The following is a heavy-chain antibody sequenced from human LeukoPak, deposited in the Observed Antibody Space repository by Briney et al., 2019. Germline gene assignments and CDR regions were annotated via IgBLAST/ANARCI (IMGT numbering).Heavy chain of an antibody. CDR1: GGTFSSYA. J-gene: IGHJ5*02. Sequence: GASVKVSCKASGGTFSSYAISWVRQAPGQGLEWMGGIIPIFGTANYAQKFQGRVTITADESTSTAYMELSSLRSEDTAVYYCAREDIVVVPAAIRGNWFDPWGQGTLVTVSS. CDR2: IIPIFGTA. V-gene: IGHV1-69*13. CDR3: AREDIVVVPAAIRGNWFDP. D-gene: IGHD2-2*01.